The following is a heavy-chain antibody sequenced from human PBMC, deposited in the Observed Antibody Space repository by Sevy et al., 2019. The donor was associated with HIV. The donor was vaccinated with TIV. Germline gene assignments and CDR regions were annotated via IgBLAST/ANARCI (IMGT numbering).Heavy chain of an antibody. CDR3: AKDRKMHYYDTSGCPDY. Sequence: GGSLRLSCAASGFTFRSSAMSWVRQAPGKGLEWVSAISGSGDSTFYSDSVKGRFTISRDNSKNTLYLQMNSLRAEDTAVYYCAKDRKMHYYDTSGCPDYWGQGTLVTVSS. CDR1: GFTFRSSA. J-gene: IGHJ4*02. D-gene: IGHD3-22*01. CDR2: ISGSGDST. V-gene: IGHV3-23*01.